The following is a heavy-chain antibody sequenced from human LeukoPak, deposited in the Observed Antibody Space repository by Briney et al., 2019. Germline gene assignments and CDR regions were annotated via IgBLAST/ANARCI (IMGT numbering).Heavy chain of an antibody. CDR2: INTNTGNP. CDR1: GYTFTSYA. CDR3: ARDLRGYSYGLGTTFDY. Sequence: ASVKVSCKASGYTFTSYAMNWVRQAPGQGLEWMGWINTNTGNPTYAQGFTGRFVFSLDTSVSTAYLQISGLKAEDTAMYYCARDLRGYSYGLGTTFDYWGQGTLVTVSS. V-gene: IGHV7-4-1*02. J-gene: IGHJ4*02. D-gene: IGHD5-18*01.